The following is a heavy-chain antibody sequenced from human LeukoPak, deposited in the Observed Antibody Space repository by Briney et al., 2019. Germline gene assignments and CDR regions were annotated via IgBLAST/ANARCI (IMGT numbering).Heavy chain of an antibody. Sequence: GGSLKLSCAASGFTFSGSAMHWVRQASGKGLEWVGRIRSKANSYATAYAASVKGRFTISRDDSKNTAYLQMNSLKTEDTAVYSCTRQPVSGSYSFNFDYWGQGTLVTVSS. D-gene: IGHD1-26*01. CDR1: GFTFSGSA. V-gene: IGHV3-73*01. CDR3: TRQPVSGSYSFNFDY. J-gene: IGHJ4*02. CDR2: IRSKANSYAT.